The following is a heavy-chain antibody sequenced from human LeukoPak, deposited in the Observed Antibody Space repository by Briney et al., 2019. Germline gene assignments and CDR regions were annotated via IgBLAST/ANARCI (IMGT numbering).Heavy chain of an antibody. CDR1: GFIFSDYY. CDR3: AREGGSYDYGDYFDY. V-gene: IGHV3-11*04. Sequence: GGSLRLSCAASGFIFSDYYMTWIRQAPGKGLEWISFVSSNGSTSYYADSVKGRFTVSRDNAKNSLFLQMNSLRAEDTAVYYCAREGGSYDYGDYFDYWGQGTLVTVSS. CDR2: VSSNGSTS. D-gene: IGHD4-17*01. J-gene: IGHJ4*02.